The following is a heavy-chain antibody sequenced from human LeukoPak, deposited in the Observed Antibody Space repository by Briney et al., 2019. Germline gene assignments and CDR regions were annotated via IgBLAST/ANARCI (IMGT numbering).Heavy chain of an antibody. D-gene: IGHD5-18*01. V-gene: IGHV4-34*01. CDR2: INHSGST. CDR3: ARRRGFVYSYGHNWFDP. CDR1: GGSFSGYY. Sequence: SETLSLTCAVYGGSFSGYYWSWIRQPPRKGLEWIGEINHSGSTNYNPSLKSRDTISVDTSKNKFSLKLSSVTAADTAVYYCARRRGFVYSYGHNWFDPWGQGTLVTVSS. J-gene: IGHJ5*02.